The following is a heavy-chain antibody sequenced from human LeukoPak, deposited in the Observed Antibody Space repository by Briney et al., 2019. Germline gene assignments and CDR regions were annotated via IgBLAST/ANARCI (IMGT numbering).Heavy chain of an antibody. J-gene: IGHJ4*01. V-gene: IGHV3-7*03. CDR1: GFTFSSYW. CDR2: IKQDGSEK. D-gene: IGHD2-8*01. CDR3: STDPRLLIY. Sequence: PGGSLRLSCAASGFTFSSYWMSWVRQAPGKGLEWVANIKQDGSEKYYVDSVKGRFTISRDNAKNSLYLQMNSPRPEDTALYYCSTDPRLLIYWGHGTLVTVSS.